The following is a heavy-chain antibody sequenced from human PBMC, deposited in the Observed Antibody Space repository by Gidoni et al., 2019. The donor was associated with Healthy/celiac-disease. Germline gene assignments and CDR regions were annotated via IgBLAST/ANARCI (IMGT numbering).Heavy chain of an antibody. CDR2: ISSSSSTI. D-gene: IGHD5-18*01. J-gene: IGHJ6*02. CDR3: ARDISYGYGGYYYGMDV. CDR1: GVTFSSDS. Sequence: EVQLVESGGGLVQHGGSLRLCCAASGVTFSSDSMNWVRQAPGKGLEWVSYISSSSSTIYYADSVKGRFTISRDNAKNSLYLQMNSLRDEDTAVYYCARDISYGYGGYYYGMDVWGQGTTVTVSS. V-gene: IGHV3-48*02.